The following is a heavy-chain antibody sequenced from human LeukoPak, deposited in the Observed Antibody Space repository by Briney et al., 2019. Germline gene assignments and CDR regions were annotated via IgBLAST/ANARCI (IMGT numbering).Heavy chain of an antibody. J-gene: IGHJ4*02. CDR3: ARDGSSGWYDGYFEY. V-gene: IGHV3-74*01. CDR2: ISDDGSST. CDR1: GFTFSTYW. D-gene: IGHD6-19*01. Sequence: PGGSLRLSCAASGFTFSTYWMYWVRQAPGKGLVWVSRISDDGSSTSYADSVKGRFTMSRDNAKNTLNLQMNSLRAEDTAVYYCARDGSSGWYDGYFEYWGQGTLVTVSS.